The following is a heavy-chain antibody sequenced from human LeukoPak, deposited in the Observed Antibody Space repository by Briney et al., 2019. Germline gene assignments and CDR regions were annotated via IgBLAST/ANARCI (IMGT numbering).Heavy chain of an antibody. V-gene: IGHV4-39*01. CDR1: GVPISSRSYY. CDR2: MYFSGTT. Sequence: RTSETLSLTCTVSGVPISSRSYYWGWIRQPPGRGLEWIGSMYFSGTTYYNPSLKSRVTISVYTPENHLSLKLSSVTAADTAVYYCARHLRFGSSALPRDTFDIWGRGTVVTVSS. CDR3: ARHLRFGSSALPRDTFDI. D-gene: IGHD1-26*01. J-gene: IGHJ3*02.